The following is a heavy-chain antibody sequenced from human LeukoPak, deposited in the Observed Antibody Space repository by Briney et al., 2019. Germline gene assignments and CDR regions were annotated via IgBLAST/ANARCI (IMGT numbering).Heavy chain of an antibody. CDR3: ARGLVGATRPYGMDV. CDR1: GYSFTSYW. Sequence: GESLKISCKGSGYSFTSYWIGWVGQMPGKGLEWMGIIYPGDSDTRYSPSFQGQVTISADKSISTAYLQWSSLKASDTAMYYCARGLVGATRPYGMDVWGQGTTVTVSS. V-gene: IGHV5-51*01. CDR2: IYPGDSDT. J-gene: IGHJ6*02. D-gene: IGHD1-26*01.